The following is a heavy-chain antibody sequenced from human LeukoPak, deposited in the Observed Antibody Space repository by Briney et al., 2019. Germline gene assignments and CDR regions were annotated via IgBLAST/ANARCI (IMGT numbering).Heavy chain of an antibody. Sequence: PGGSLRLSCAASGFTFDDYAMHWVRQAPGKGLEWVSGINWNSGTIGYADSVKGRFTISRDNAMNSLYLQMNSLRAEDTALYYCAKDIDPYDSGNFAYWGQGALVTVSS. D-gene: IGHD3-22*01. CDR3: AKDIDPYDSGNFAY. CDR1: GFTFDDYA. CDR2: INWNSGTI. J-gene: IGHJ4*02. V-gene: IGHV3-9*01.